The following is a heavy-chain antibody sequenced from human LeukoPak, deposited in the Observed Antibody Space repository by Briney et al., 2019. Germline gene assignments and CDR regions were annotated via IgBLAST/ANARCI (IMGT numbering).Heavy chain of an antibody. CDR3: AKESWRYDFWSGYFRFDY. V-gene: IGHV3-23*01. D-gene: IGHD3-3*01. J-gene: IGHJ4*02. CDR2: ISGSGGST. Sequence: GGSLRLSCAASGFTFSSYAMSWVRQAPGKGLEWVSAISGSGGSTYYADSVKRRFTISRDNSKNTLYLQMNSLRAEDTAVYYCAKESWRYDFWSGYFRFDYWGQGTLVTVSS. CDR1: GFTFSSYA.